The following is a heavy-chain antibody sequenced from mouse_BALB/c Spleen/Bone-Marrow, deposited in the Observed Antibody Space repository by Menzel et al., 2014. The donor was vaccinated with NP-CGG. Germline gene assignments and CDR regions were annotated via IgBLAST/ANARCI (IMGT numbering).Heavy chain of an antibody. D-gene: IGHD1-1*01. CDR2: INPSTGYT. CDR3: ARIYYDGRDY. CDR1: GYTFTNYW. Sequence: VQLQHSGAELAKPGASVKMSCKASGYTFTNYWMHWVKQRPGQGLEWIGYINPSTGYTEYNQKFKDKATLTADKYSSTAHMQQSSLTSEDSAVYYGARIYYDGRDYWGQGTTRTGSS. J-gene: IGHJ2*01. V-gene: IGHV1-7*01.